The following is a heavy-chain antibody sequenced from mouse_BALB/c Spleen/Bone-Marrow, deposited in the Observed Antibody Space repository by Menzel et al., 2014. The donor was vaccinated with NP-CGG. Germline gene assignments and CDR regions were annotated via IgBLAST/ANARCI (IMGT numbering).Heavy chain of an antibody. J-gene: IGHJ4*01. D-gene: IGHD3-3*01. CDR2: ISSGSSTI. Sequence: EVQVVESGGGLVQPGGSRKLSCAASGITFRNFGMHWVRQAPEKGLEWVAYISSGSSTIYYADTLEGRFTISRDNPKNTLFLQMTSLRSEDTAMYYCARIGRARGYAMDYWGQGTSVTVSS. V-gene: IGHV5-17*02. CDR1: GITFRNFG. CDR3: ARIGRARGYAMDY.